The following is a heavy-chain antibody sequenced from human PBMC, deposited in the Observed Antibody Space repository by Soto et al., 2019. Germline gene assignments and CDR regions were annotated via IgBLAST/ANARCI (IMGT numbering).Heavy chain of an antibody. V-gene: IGHV3-11*01. CDR3: ARDRYSYGA. D-gene: IGHD5-18*01. Sequence: PGGSLRLSCAASGTSALTFSEYYISWIRQAPGKGLEWLSYISGSGSTIYYAVSVKGRFTISRDNAKNSLYLQMNSLRAEDTAVYYCARDRYSYGAWGQGTLVTVSS. CDR2: ISGSGSTI. J-gene: IGHJ5*02. CDR1: GTSALTFSEYY.